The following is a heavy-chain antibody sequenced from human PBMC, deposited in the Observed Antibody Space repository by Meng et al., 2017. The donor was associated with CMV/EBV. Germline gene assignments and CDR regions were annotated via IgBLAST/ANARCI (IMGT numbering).Heavy chain of an antibody. J-gene: IGHJ4*02. CDR1: GGSFSGYY. CDR2: INHSGST. V-gene: IGHV4-34*01. CDR3: ARVVAARLDY. Sequence: LTFAVYGGSFSGYYGSWVRQPPGKGLEWIGEINHSGSTNYNPSLKSRVTISVDTSKNQFSLKLSSVTAADTAVYYCARVVAARLDYWGQGTLVTVSS. D-gene: IGHD6-6*01.